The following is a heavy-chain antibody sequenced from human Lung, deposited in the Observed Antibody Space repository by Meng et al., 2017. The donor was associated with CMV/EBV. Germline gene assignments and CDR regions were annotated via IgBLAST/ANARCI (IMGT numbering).Heavy chain of an antibody. D-gene: IGHD2-2*01. CDR2: ISYDGSNK. CDR1: GFTFSSYA. J-gene: IGHJ6*04. V-gene: IGHV3-30-3*01. Sequence: SLKISXAASGFTFSSYAMHWVRQAPGKGLEWVAVISYDGSNKYYADSVKGRFTISRDNSKNTLYLQMNSLRAEDTAVYYCAGDHFVVVPASYGMDVWG. CDR3: AGDHFVVVPASYGMDV.